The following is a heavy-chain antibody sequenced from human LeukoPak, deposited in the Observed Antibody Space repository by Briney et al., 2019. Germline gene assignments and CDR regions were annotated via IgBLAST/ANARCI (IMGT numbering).Heavy chain of an antibody. CDR1: GYTFTSYG. CDR2: ISAYNGNT. V-gene: IGHV1-18*01. CDR3: AREPLGCSSTSCYSDAFDI. D-gene: IGHD2-2*01. Sequence: ASVKVSCKASGYTFTSYGISWVRQAPGQGLEWMGWISAYNGNTNYAQKLQGRVTMTTDTSTSTAYMELRSLRSDDTAVYYCAREPLGCSSTSCYSDAFDIWGQGTMVTVSS. J-gene: IGHJ3*02.